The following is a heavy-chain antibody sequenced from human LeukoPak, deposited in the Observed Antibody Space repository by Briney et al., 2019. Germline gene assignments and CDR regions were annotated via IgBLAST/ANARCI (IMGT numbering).Heavy chain of an antibody. CDR1: AGSISSYY. D-gene: IGHD4-11*01. V-gene: IGHV4-59*08. CDR3: ARARVTTGDYYYYMDV. CDR2: IYYSGST. J-gene: IGHJ6*03. Sequence: SETLSLTCTVSAGSISSYYWSWIRQPPGKGLEGIGYIYYSGSTNYNPSLKSRVTISVHTSKNQFSLNLSSVTAADTAAYYCARARVTTGDYYYYMDVWGKGTTVTVSS.